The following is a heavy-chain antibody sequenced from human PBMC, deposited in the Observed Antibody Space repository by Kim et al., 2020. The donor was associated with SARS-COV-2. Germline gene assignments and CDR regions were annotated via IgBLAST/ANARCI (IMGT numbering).Heavy chain of an antibody. CDR3: ASRPIAVASPIDY. D-gene: IGHD6-19*01. V-gene: IGHV4-34*01. CDR1: GGSFSGYY. J-gene: IGHJ4*02. Sequence: SETLSLTCAVYGGSFSGYYWSWIRQPPGKGLEWIGEINHSGSTNYNPSLKSRVTISVDTSKNQFSLKLSSVTAADTAVYYCASRPIAVASPIDYWGQGTLVTVSS. CDR2: INHSGST.